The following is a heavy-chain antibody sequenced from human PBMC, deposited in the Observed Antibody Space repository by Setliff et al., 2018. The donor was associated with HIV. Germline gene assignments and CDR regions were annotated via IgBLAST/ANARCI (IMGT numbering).Heavy chain of an antibody. CDR2: IYYGGST. D-gene: IGHD3-3*01. J-gene: IGHJ5*02. Sequence: SETLSLTCTVSGGSISGTNYYWGWIRQPPGKGLEWIGSIYYGGSTYYSSSLKSRVTISVDTSKNQFSLKVNFVTAADSAVYYCARRRSGPQGWLLSNWFDAWGQGTLVTVSS. CDR1: GGSISGTNYY. CDR3: ARRRSGPQGWLLSNWFDA. V-gene: IGHV4-39*01.